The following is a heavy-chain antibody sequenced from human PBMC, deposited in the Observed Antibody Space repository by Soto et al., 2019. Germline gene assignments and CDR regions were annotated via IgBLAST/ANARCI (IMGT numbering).Heavy chain of an antibody. V-gene: IGHV3-21*01. CDR3: ARLVGAYQHYIDY. CDR1: GFTFSSNS. J-gene: IGHJ4*02. CDR2: IDSTSMHI. Sequence: GGSLRLSCAASGFTFSSNSIIWVRQAPGKGLEWVSYIDSTSMHIYYADSVKGRFTITRDNAKKSVYLQMTSLRAEDTAVYYCARLVGAYQHYIDYWGQGTLVTVSS. D-gene: IGHD1-26*01.